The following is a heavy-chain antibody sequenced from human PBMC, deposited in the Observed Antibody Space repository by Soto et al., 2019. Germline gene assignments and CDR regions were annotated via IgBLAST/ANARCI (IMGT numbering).Heavy chain of an antibody. CDR3: ARDIDTYYDILTGFSGSGFFDY. J-gene: IGHJ4*02. V-gene: IGHV1-18*01. CDR1: GYTFTIYG. Sequence: ASVKVSCKASGYTFTIYGISWVRQAPGQGLEWMGWISAYNGNTNYAQKLQGRVTMTTDTSTSTAYMELRSLRSDDTAVYYCARDIDTYYDILTGFSGSGFFDYWGQGTLVTVSS. CDR2: ISAYNGNT. D-gene: IGHD3-9*01.